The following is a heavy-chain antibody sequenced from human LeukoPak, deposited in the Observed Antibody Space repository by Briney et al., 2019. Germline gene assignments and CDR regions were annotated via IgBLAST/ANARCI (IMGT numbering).Heavy chain of an antibody. J-gene: IGHJ4*02. Sequence: GGSLRLSCAGSGFIVSSSYMSWVRQAPGKGLEWVSAISGSGGSTYYADSVKGRFTISRDNSKNTLYLQMNSLRAEDTAVYYCAKDRGYDILTGPNPFDYWGQGTLVTVSS. D-gene: IGHD3-9*01. CDR1: GFIVSSSY. V-gene: IGHV3-23*01. CDR2: ISGSGGST. CDR3: AKDRGYDILTGPNPFDY.